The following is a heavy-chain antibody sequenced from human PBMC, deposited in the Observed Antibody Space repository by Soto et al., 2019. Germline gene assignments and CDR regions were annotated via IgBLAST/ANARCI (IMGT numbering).Heavy chain of an antibody. CDR3: ARGASGYYDSSGYYSPYYFDY. CDR1: GGSFSGYY. D-gene: IGHD3-22*01. V-gene: IGHV4-34*01. CDR2: INHGGTS. Sequence: PSETLSLTCAVHGGSFSGYYWDWIRQAPGKGLEWIGEINHGGTSNYNPSLKSRVTISVDTSKNQFSLKLSSVTAADTAVYYCARGASGYYDSSGYYSPYYFDYWGQGTLVTVSS. J-gene: IGHJ4*02.